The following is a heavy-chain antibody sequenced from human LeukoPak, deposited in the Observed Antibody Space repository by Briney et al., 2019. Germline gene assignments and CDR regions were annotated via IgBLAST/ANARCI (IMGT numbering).Heavy chain of an antibody. Sequence: GASVKVSCKASGYTFTSHVINWVRQAPGQGLEWMGWINPNSGGTNYIQRFQGRVTMTRDTSISTAYMELRRLRSDDTAVYYCARSTTPNENEYFEYWGQGTLVTVSS. CDR3: ARSTTPNENEYFEY. CDR1: GYTFTSHV. V-gene: IGHV1-2*02. CDR2: INPNSGGT. D-gene: IGHD2/OR15-2a*01. J-gene: IGHJ1*01.